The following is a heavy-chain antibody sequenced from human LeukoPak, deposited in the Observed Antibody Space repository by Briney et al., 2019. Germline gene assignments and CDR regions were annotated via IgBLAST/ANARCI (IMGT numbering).Heavy chain of an antibody. CDR3: AGQGYSYGYDWFDP. Sequence: PSETLSLTCTVSGGSISSSSYYWGWIRQPPGKGLEWIGSIYYSGSTYYNPSLKSRVTISVDTSKNQFSLKLSSVTAADTAVYYCAGQGYSYGYDWFDPWGQGTLVTVSS. J-gene: IGHJ5*02. CDR2: IYYSGST. V-gene: IGHV4-39*01. CDR1: GGSISSSSYY. D-gene: IGHD5-18*01.